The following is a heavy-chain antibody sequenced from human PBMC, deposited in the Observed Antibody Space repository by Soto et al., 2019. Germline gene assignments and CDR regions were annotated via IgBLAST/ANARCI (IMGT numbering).Heavy chain of an antibody. CDR3: ARAIAVAGTYYYYGLYV. CDR2: IIPILGIA. D-gene: IGHD6-19*01. Sequence: SVKVSWKASGGTFSSYTISWVRQAPGQGLEWMGRIIPILGIANYAQKFQGRVTITADKSTSTAYMELSSLRSEDTAVYYRARAIAVAGTYYYYGLYVWG. CDR1: GGTFSSYT. J-gene: IGHJ6*02. V-gene: IGHV1-69*02.